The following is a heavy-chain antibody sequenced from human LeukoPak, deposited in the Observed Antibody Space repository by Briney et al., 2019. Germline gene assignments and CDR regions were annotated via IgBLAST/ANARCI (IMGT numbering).Heavy chain of an antibody. CDR3: AGDMKVPYVVTAIGWFDP. CDR1: GFTFSDYE. CDR2: ISNSGSII. V-gene: IGHV3-48*03. J-gene: IGHJ5*02. D-gene: IGHD2-21*02. Sequence: PGGSLRLSCTGSGFTFSDYEMNWVRQAPGKGLEWISYISNSGSIIYYADSVKGRFTISRDNAKNSLFLQIHSLRAEDTAVYYCAGDMKVPYVVTAIGWFDPWGQGTLVTVSS.